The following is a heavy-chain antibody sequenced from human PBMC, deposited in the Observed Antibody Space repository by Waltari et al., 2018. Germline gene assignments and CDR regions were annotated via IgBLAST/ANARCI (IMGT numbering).Heavy chain of an antibody. V-gene: IGHV1-69*18. CDR3: ARALGMVVNLVPLYYFDY. D-gene: IGHD1-26*01. J-gene: IGHJ4*02. CDR1: GGTFSSYA. Sequence: QVQLVQSGAEVKKPGSSVKVSCKASGGTFSSYAISWVRQAPGQGLEWMRRIIPTFGKANDAQKLQGRVTITADESTSTAYMELSSLRSEDTAVYYCARALGMVVNLVPLYYFDYWGQGTLVTVSS. CDR2: IIPTFGKA.